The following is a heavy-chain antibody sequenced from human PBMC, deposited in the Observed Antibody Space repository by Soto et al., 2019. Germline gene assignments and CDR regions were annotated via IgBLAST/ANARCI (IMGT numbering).Heavy chain of an antibody. Sequence: GESLKISCQGSGYSFTSYWIHWVRQMPGKGLEWMGRIDPSDSYTNYSPSFQGHVTISADKSISTAYLQWSSLKASDTAMYYCARHPPGRWLQSEDVFDIWGQGTMVTVSS. V-gene: IGHV5-10-1*01. CDR3: ARHPPGRWLQSEDVFDI. CDR2: IDPSDSYT. D-gene: IGHD5-12*01. J-gene: IGHJ3*02. CDR1: GYSFTSYW.